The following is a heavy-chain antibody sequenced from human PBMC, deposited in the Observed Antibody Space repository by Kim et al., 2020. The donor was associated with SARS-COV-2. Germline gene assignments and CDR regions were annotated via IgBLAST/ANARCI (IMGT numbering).Heavy chain of an antibody. J-gene: IGHJ6*01. CDR3: TKGEWGGLALDC. V-gene: IGHV3-23*01. Sequence: GGSLRLSCTTSGFTFTGYAMSWVRQAPGKGLEWVSYIGGSGGTTYYVDSVKGRFTISRDNSKNTLFLQMNSLRADDTAVYYCTKGEWGGLALDCWGQ. CDR2: IGGSGGTT. CDR1: GFTFTGYA. D-gene: IGHD3-3*01.